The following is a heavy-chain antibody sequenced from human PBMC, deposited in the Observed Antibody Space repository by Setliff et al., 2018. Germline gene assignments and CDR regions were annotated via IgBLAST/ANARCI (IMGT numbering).Heavy chain of an antibody. D-gene: IGHD1-20*01. CDR3: ARGLRIRDKWKFFRGDTFDV. CDR1: GGSFGGYY. Sequence: PSETLSLTCAVYGGSFGGYYWNWIRQSPIKGLEWIADTNHLGGTNYNPSLRSRVTISVDTSKNQFSLKLNSVTAADTAEYFCARGLRIRDKWKFFRGDTFDVWGQGTRVTVSS. V-gene: IGHV4-34*01. CDR2: TNHLGGT. J-gene: IGHJ3*01.